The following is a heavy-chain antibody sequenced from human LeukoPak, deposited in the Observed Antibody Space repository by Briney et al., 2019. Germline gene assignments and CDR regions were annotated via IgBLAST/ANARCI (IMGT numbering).Heavy chain of an antibody. CDR2: ISAYNGNT. J-gene: IGHJ5*02. V-gene: IGHV1-18*01. CDR3: ARGVGDSSGYYYPDWFDP. D-gene: IGHD3-22*01. CDR1: GYTFTSYG. Sequence: ASVKVSCKASGYTFTSYGISWVRQAPGQGLEWMGWISAYNGNTNYAQKLQGRVTMTTDTSTSTAYMELRSLRSDDTAVYYCARGVGDSSGYYYPDWFDPWGQGTLVTVSS.